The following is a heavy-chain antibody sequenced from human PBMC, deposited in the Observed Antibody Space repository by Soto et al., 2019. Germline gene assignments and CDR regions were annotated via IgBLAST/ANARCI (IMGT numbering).Heavy chain of an antibody. J-gene: IGHJ6*02. Sequence: GSLRLSCAASGFTFSSYAMHWVRQAPGKGLEWVAVISYDGSNKYYADSVKGRFTISRDNSKNTLYLQMNSLRAEDTAVYYCARDRGGSGSLIVGWSYYYGMDVWGQGTTVTVSS. CDR1: GFTFSSYA. CDR3: ARDRGGSGSLIVGWSYYYGMDV. D-gene: IGHD1-26*01. V-gene: IGHV3-30-3*01. CDR2: ISYDGSNK.